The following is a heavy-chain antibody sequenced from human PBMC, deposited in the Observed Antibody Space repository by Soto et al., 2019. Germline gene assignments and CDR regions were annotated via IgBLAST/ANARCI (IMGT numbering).Heavy chain of an antibody. V-gene: IGHV3-30-3*01. CDR3: ARYFKLKRLDS. J-gene: IGHJ4*02. D-gene: IGHD3-9*01. CDR1: GFTFSSYA. CDR2: ISYDGSNK. Sequence: QVQLVESGGVVVQPGRYLRLSCAASGFTFSSYAMHWVRHATGKGLECVAVISYDGSNKYYADSVKGRFTIYRDNSKNTLYLQMNSLIAEDTAVYYCARYFKLKRLDSWGQGTLVTGSS.